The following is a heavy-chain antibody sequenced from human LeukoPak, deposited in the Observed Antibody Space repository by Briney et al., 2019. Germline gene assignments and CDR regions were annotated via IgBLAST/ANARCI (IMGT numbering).Heavy chain of an antibody. CDR1: GYTFTSYY. V-gene: IGHV1-46*01. J-gene: IGHJ5*02. Sequence: ASVKVSCKASGYTFTSYYMHWVRQAPGQGLEWMGIINPSGGSTSYAQKFQGRLSLTRDTSTSTDYMELSSLRSEDTAVYYCARDNSVGDTAWWFDPWGQGTLVTVSS. D-gene: IGHD1-26*01. CDR2: INPSGGST. CDR3: ARDNSVGDTAWWFDP.